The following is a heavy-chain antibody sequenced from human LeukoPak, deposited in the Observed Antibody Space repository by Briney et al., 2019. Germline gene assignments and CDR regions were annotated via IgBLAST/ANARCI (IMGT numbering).Heavy chain of an antibody. J-gene: IGHJ4*02. CDR1: AFTFSRYW. V-gene: IGHV3-7*01. D-gene: IGHD3-10*01. Sequence: GGSLRLSCAASAFTFSRYWTTWVRQAPGKGLEWVANINEDGSEKYYLDSVRGRFTISRDNAKNSLYLQMGSLRAEDTAVYYCARLFVYGSGAEAFDYWGQGALVTVSS. CDR3: ARLFVYGSGAEAFDY. CDR2: INEDGSEK.